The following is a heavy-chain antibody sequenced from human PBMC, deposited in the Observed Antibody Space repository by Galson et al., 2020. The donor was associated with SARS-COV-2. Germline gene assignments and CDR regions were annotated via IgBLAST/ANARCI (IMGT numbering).Heavy chain of an antibody. CDR3: ARDMGGPSDD. Sequence: SETLSLTCTVSGDSISSYYWGWIRQPPGKGLEWIGYIYYSGSTNYNPSLKSRVTISMDTSKNQFSLKLNSVTAADTAVYYCARDMGGPSDDGGRGALVTVSS. J-gene: IGHJ4*02. CDR1: GDSISSYY. D-gene: IGHD3-16*01. CDR2: IYYSGST. V-gene: IGHV4-59*01.